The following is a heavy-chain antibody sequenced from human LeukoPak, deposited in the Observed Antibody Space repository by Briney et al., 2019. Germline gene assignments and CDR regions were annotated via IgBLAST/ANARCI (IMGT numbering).Heavy chain of an antibody. V-gene: IGHV3-53*01. CDR3: AKQRGSFDY. Sequence: GGSLRLSCAASGFTVSSNFLSWVRQPPGKGLEWVSDIYSGGSTYYADSVKGRFTISRDNSKNTLYLQMNSLRAEDTAVYYCAKQRGSFDYWGQGTLVTVSS. D-gene: IGHD3-16*01. CDR2: IYSGGST. J-gene: IGHJ4*02. CDR1: GFTVSSNF.